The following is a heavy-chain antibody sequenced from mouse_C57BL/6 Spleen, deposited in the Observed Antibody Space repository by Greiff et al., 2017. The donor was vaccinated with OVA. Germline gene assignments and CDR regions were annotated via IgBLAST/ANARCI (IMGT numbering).Heavy chain of an antibody. CDR2: INPNNGGT. V-gene: IGHV1-18*01. J-gene: IGHJ1*03. CDR3: ARLSFGNWYFDV. CDR1: GYTFTDYN. D-gene: IGHD1-1*02. Sequence: VQLQQSGPELVKPGASVKIPCKASGYTFTDYNMDWVKQSHGKSLEWIGDINPNNGGTIYNQKFKGKATLTIDNSSSTAYMERRSLTSEDTAVYYCARLSFGNWYFDVWGTGTTVTVSS.